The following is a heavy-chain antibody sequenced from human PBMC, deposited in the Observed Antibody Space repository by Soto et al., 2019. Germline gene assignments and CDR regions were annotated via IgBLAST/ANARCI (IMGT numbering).Heavy chain of an antibody. D-gene: IGHD6-19*01. V-gene: IGHV4-59*13. CDR3: AKDDHSTGWDAAFDY. CDR1: GGSISDYY. Sequence: QVQLQESGPGLVKPSETLSLTCTVSGGSISDYYWSWVRQSPGKGLEWIGYVYHTGSTNYNPSLKIRVTISVDTSRNQFSLLLYSVTAADTAVYYCAKDDHSTGWDAAFDYWGQGTLVTVSS. J-gene: IGHJ4*02. CDR2: VYHTGST.